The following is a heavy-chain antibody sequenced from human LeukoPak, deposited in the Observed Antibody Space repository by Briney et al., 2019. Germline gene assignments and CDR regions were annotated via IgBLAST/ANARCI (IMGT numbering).Heavy chain of an antibody. CDR2: IYYTGST. CDR3: ARCAGYSSSWFDY. J-gene: IGHJ4*02. D-gene: IGHD6-13*01. Sequence: SETLSLTCTVSGGSITNYYWTWIRQPPGKGLEWIGYIYYTGSTNYNPSLKSRVTISVDTSKNQFSLNLTSVTAADTAVYYCARCAGYSSSWFDYWGQGTLVTVSS. V-gene: IGHV4-59*01. CDR1: GGSITNYY.